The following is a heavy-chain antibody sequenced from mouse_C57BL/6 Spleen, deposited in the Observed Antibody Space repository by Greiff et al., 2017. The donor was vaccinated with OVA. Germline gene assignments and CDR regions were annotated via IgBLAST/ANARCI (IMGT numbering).Heavy chain of an antibody. Sequence: VQLQQSGPELVKPGASVKISCKASGYAFSSSWMNWVKQRPGKGLEWIGRIYPGDGDTNYNGKFKGKATLTADKSSSTAYMQLSSLTSEDSAVYFCARWITTPDYWGQGTTLTVSS. CDR1: GYAFSSSW. D-gene: IGHD1-1*01. J-gene: IGHJ2*01. CDR3: ARWITTPDY. V-gene: IGHV1-82*01. CDR2: IYPGDGDT.